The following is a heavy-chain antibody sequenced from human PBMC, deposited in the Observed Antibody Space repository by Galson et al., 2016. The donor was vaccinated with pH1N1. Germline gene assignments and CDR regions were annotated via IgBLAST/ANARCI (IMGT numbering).Heavy chain of an antibody. Sequence: QSGAEVKKPGESLKISCKGSGYGFPTSWIGWVRQMPGKGLEWMGSIYLDDSDTRYSPSFQGQVNISADKSIRTTYLQWSSLKASGTAINYCARNVALDPPVEYYYIDVWGKGTTVIVSS. CDR3: ARNVALDPPVEYYYIDV. CDR1: GYGFPTSW. D-gene: IGHD1-1*01. J-gene: IGHJ6*03. CDR2: IYLDDSDT. V-gene: IGHV5-51*03.